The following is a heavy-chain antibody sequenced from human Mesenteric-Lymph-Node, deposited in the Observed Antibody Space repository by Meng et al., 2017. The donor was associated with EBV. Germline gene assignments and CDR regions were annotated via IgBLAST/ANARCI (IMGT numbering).Heavy chain of an antibody. D-gene: IGHD5-12*01. V-gene: IGHV1-2*06. CDR2: INPHNGGT. CDR3: ARPSGYDHDFDN. Sequence: QVQLVQCGAEGKKPGASVKVSCKASGYTFIAHSVHWVRQVPGQGLEWMGRINPHNGGTDYAQNFQGRVTMTRDTSIYTAYMELRGLTSDDTAVYYCARPSGYDHDFDNWGQGTLVTVSS. J-gene: IGHJ4*02. CDR1: GYTFIAHS.